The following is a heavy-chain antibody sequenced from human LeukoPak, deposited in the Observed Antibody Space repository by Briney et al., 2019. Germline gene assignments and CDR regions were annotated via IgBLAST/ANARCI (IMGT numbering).Heavy chain of an antibody. CDR2: IYYSGST. Sequence: SETLSLTCTVSGDPITSYYWSWIRQPPGKGLEWIGYIYYSGSTNYNPSLKSRVTISVDTSKNQFSLKLSSVTAADTAVYYCAREGRGGAFDIWGQGTMVTVSS. V-gene: IGHV4-59*01. CDR3: AREGRGGAFDI. CDR1: GDPITSYY. J-gene: IGHJ3*02.